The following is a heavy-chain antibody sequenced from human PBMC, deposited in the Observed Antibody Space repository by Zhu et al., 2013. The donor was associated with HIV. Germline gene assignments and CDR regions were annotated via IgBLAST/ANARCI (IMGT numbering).Heavy chain of an antibody. D-gene: IGHD3-22*01. Sequence: QVQLVQSGAEVKKPGASVKVSCKASGYTFTSYYMHWVRQAPGQGLEWMGIINPSGGSTSYAQKFQGRVTMTRDTSTSTVYMELSSLRSEDTAVYYCARSYYDSSGFGQRAFDIWGQGTMVTVSS. CDR2: INPSGGST. J-gene: IGHJ3*02. CDR1: GYTFTSYY. CDR3: ARSYYDSSGFGQRAFDI. V-gene: IGHV1-46*01.